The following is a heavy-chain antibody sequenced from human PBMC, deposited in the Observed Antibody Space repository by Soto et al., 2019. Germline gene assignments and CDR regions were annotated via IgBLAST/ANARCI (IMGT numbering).Heavy chain of an antibody. J-gene: IGHJ4*02. D-gene: IGHD6-13*01. Sequence: EVQLLESGGGLVQPGGSLRLSCAASGFTFSSYSMTWVRQAPGKGLEWVSAVSGSGGSAYYADSVKGRFTISRDNSKNTLYLQMNSLRAEDTAVYYCAKKAGNWYPPAGDYWGQGTLVTVSS. CDR1: GFTFSSYS. CDR3: AKKAGNWYPPAGDY. V-gene: IGHV3-23*01. CDR2: VSGSGGSA.